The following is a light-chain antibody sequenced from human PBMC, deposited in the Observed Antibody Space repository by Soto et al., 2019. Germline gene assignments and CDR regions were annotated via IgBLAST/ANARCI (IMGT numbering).Light chain of an antibody. Sequence: DIQMTQSPSSVSASVGDRVTITCRASQDISTWLAWYQQKPGKAPKLLIYAASSLQSGVPSRFSGGGSGTDFALTITSLQAEDFATYYCQQLRMYPSTFGGGTKVEIK. CDR3: QQLRMYPST. J-gene: IGKJ4*01. CDR2: AAS. V-gene: IGKV1-12*01. CDR1: QDISTW.